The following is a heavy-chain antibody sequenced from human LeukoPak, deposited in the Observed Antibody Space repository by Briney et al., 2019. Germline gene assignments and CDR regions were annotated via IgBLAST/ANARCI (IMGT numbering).Heavy chain of an antibody. CDR3: AGGKHGDYARGGNYYYYPLRPNYYYYYGMDV. Sequence: NTSETLSLTCAVYGGSFSGYYWSWIRQPPGKGLEWIGEINHSGSTNYNPSLKSRVTISVDTSKNQFSLKLSSVTAADTAVYYCAGGKHGDYARGGNYYYYPLRPNYYYYYGMDVWGQGTTVTVSS. CDR2: INHSGST. CDR1: GGSFSGYY. D-gene: IGHD4-17*01. V-gene: IGHV4-34*01. J-gene: IGHJ6*02.